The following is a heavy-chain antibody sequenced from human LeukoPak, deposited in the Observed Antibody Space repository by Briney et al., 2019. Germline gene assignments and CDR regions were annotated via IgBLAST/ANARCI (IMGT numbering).Heavy chain of an antibody. D-gene: IGHD3-3*01. CDR3: ARVYYDFWSGYEDDAFDI. Sequence: ASVKVSCKASGGTFSSYGISWVRQAPGQGLEWMGWISAYNGNTNYAQKLQGRVTMTTDTSTSTAYMELRSLRSDDTAVYYCARVYYDFWSGYEDDAFDIWGQGTMVTVSS. CDR1: GGTFSSYG. V-gene: IGHV1-18*01. CDR2: ISAYNGNT. J-gene: IGHJ3*02.